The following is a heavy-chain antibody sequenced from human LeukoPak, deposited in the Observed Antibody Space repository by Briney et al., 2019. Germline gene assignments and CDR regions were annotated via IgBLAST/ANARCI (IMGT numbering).Heavy chain of an antibody. D-gene: IGHD3-9*01. CDR1: GFTFSSHS. Sequence: GGALRLSCAASGFTFSSHSKNWVRQAPTEGVEWGLSIRTSSTYIYYADSVKGRFTISRDNTKNSLYLQMNSLRAEDTAVYYCARCLEGGDILTGSGYWGQGTLVTVSS. V-gene: IGHV3-21*01. CDR2: IRTSSTYI. J-gene: IGHJ4*02. CDR3: ARCLEGGDILTGSGY.